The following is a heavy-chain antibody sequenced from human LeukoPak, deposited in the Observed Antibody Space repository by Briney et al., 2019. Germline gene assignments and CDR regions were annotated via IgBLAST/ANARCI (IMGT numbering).Heavy chain of an antibody. CDR3: ARASRSGYDS. J-gene: IGHJ4*02. V-gene: IGHV3-48*02. CDR2: IGSGSSPI. Sequence: GESLRLSCVASGFTLSAFGMNWVRQAPGKGLEWVSYIGSGSSPIYYADSVKGRFTMSRDNAKNSLYLQMNSLRDEDAAVYYCARASRSGYDSWGQGTLVTVSS. CDR1: GFTLSAFG. D-gene: IGHD3-22*01.